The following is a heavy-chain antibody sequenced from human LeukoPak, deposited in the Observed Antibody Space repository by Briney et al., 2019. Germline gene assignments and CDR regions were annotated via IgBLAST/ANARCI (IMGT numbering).Heavy chain of an antibody. CDR3: ARESAHSGWVPYHSDAFDI. V-gene: IGHV4-39*07. D-gene: IGHD1-14*01. Sequence: SETLSLTCTVSGGSISSSSYYWGWIRQPPGKGLEWIGSIYYSGSTYYNPSLKSRVTISVDTSKNQFSLKLSSVTAADTAVYYCARESAHSGWVPYHSDAFDIWGQGTMVTVSS. CDR2: IYYSGST. CDR1: GGSISSSSYY. J-gene: IGHJ3*02.